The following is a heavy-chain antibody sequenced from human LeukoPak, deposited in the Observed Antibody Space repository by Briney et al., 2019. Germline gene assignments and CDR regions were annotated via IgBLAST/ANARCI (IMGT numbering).Heavy chain of an antibody. J-gene: IGHJ3*02. Sequence: GGSLRLSCAASGFTVSSNYMSWVRQAPGKGLEWVSVIYSGGSTYYADSVKGRFTISRDNSKNTLYLQMNSLRAEDTAVYYYARARWLRGDAFDIWGQGTMVTVSS. V-gene: IGHV3-53*01. D-gene: IGHD5-24*01. CDR2: IYSGGST. CDR3: ARARWLRGDAFDI. CDR1: GFTVSSNY.